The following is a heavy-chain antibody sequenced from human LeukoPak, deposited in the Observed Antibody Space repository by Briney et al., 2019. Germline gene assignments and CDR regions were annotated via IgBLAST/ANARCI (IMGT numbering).Heavy chain of an antibody. D-gene: IGHD4-17*01. J-gene: IGHJ4*02. V-gene: IGHV4-34*01. Sequence: PSETLSLTCGVYGGSSSHYYWSWIRQPPGKWLEWIGETTHDGRTNYSPSLRGRATISKDTSKSQFSLKLRSVTAADTAVYYCAPIYGDYSDFDYWGQGALVTVSS. CDR3: APIYGDYSDFDY. CDR1: GGSSSHYY. CDR2: TTHDGRT.